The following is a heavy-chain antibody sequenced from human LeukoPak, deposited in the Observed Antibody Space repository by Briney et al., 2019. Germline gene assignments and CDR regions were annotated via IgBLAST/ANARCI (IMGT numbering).Heavy chain of an antibody. J-gene: IGHJ4*02. CDR2: IVVGSGNT. Sequence: SVKVSCKASGFTFTSSAVQWVRQARGQRLEWIGWIVVGSGNTNYAQKFQERVTITRDMSTSTAYMELSSLRSEDTAVYYCAASPDYYDSSGHSYYFDYWGQGTLVTVSS. CDR1: GFTFTSSA. D-gene: IGHD3-22*01. CDR3: AASPDYYDSSGHSYYFDY. V-gene: IGHV1-58*01.